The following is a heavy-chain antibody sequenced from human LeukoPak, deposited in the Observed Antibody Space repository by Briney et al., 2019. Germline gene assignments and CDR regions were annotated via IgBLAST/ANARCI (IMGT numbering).Heavy chain of an antibody. V-gene: IGHV1-69*05. CDR3: GYYYGSGSQYDYYYYYMDV. D-gene: IGHD3-10*01. CDR2: IIPIFGTS. J-gene: IGHJ6*03. Sequence: GSSVKVSCKASGGTFSSYAISWVRQAPGQGLEWMGGIIPIFGTSNYPQKCQGRVTITTDESTSTAYMELSSLRSEDTAVYYCGYYYGSGSQYDYYYYYMDVWGKGTTVTVSS. CDR1: GGTFSSYA.